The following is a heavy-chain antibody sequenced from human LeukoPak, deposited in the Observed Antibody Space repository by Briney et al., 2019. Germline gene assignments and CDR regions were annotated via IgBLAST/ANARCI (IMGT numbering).Heavy chain of an antibody. CDR2: IYYSGST. CDR3: ARHFRSWAVDY. J-gene: IGHJ4*02. CDR1: GGSISSYY. V-gene: IGHV4-59*08. D-gene: IGHD6-13*01. Sequence: SETLSLTCTVSGGSISSYYWSWIRQPPGKGLEWIGYIYYSGSTNYNPSLKSRVTISVDTSKNQFSLKLSSVTAADTAVYYCARHFRSWAVDYWGQGTLVTVSS.